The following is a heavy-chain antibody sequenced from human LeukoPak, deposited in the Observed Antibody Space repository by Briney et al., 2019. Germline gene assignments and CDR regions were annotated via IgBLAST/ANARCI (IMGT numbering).Heavy chain of an antibody. Sequence: GRSLRLSCAASGFTFSSYGMHWVRQAPGKGLEWVAVIWYDGSNKYYADSVKGRFTISRDNSKNTLYLQMNSLRAEDTAVYYCARGSVELVFDYWGQGTLVTVSS. CDR1: GFTFSSYG. CDR3: ARGSVELVFDY. V-gene: IGHV3-33*01. J-gene: IGHJ4*02. CDR2: IWYDGSNK. D-gene: IGHD6-6*01.